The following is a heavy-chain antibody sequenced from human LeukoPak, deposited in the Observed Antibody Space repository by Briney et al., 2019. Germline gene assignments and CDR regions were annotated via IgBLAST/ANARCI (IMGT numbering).Heavy chain of an antibody. D-gene: IGHD1-26*01. CDR3: ARNIVGATKAYYYMDV. CDR2: TYYRSKWYN. Sequence: SQTLSLTCAVSGDSVSSNSAAWNWIRQSPSRGLEWLGRTYYRSKWYNDYAVSVKSRITINPDTSKNQFSLQLNSVTPEDTAVYYCARNIVGATKAYYYMDVWGKGTTVTVSS. J-gene: IGHJ6*03. CDR1: GDSVSSNSAA. V-gene: IGHV6-1*01.